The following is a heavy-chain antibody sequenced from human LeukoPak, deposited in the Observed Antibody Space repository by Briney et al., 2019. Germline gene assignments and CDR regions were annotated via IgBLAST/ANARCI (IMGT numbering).Heavy chain of an antibody. Sequence: GGSLRLSCAASGFTFSSYSMNWVRQAPGKGLEWVSSISSSSSYIYYADLVKGRFTISRDNAKNSLYLQMNSLRAEDTAVYYCASTRLRIAVAGTVFDPWGQGTLVTVSS. D-gene: IGHD6-19*01. V-gene: IGHV3-21*01. CDR2: ISSSSSYI. CDR3: ASTRLRIAVAGTVFDP. CDR1: GFTFSSYS. J-gene: IGHJ5*02.